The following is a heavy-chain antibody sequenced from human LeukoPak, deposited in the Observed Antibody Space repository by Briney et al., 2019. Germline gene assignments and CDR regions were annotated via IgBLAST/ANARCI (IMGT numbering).Heavy chain of an antibody. CDR3: ARQCGSGSFFPWVVDY. V-gene: IGHV1-46*01. D-gene: IGHD3-10*01. Sequence: ASVKVSCKASGYTFTSYYMHWVRQAPGQGLEWMGMINPSGGSTSNAQKFQGRVTMTRDTSTSTVYMELSSLKASDTAMYYCARQCGSGSFFPWVVDYWGQGTLVTVSS. CDR2: INPSGGST. CDR1: GYTFTSYY. J-gene: IGHJ4*02.